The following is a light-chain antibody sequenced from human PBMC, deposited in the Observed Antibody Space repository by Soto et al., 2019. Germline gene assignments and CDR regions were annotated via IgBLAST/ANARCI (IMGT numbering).Light chain of an antibody. CDR1: QGISSY. CDR3: QQYNSYSWT. CDR2: KAS. V-gene: IGKV1-8*01. Sequence: AIRMTQSPSSLSASTGDRVTITCRASQGISSYFSWYHQKQGNAPNLLIYKASSLESGVPSRFSGSGSGTEFTPTISSLQPDDFATYYCQQYNSYSWTFGQGTKVDIK. J-gene: IGKJ1*01.